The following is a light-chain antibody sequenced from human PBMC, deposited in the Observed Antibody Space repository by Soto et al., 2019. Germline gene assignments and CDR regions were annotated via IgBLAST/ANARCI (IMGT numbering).Light chain of an antibody. CDR2: EVS. CDR1: SSDVGGYNY. CDR3: GSSEVNYNFLYV. J-gene: IGLJ1*01. Sequence: QSVLTQPPSASGSPGQSVTISCTGTSSDVGGYNYVSWYQQHPGKAPKLMIYEVSKRPSGVPDRFSGSKSGNTASLTVSGLQAEDESDYYSGSSEVNYNFLYVSLTGSKVTV. V-gene: IGLV2-8*01.